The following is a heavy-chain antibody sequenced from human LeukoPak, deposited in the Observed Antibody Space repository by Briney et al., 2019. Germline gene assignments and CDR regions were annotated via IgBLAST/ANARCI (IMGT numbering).Heavy chain of an antibody. CDR3: ARGIAVAGYYYYGVDV. D-gene: IGHD6-13*01. Sequence: GGSLRLSCVASGFTVSSNYMSWVRQAPGKGGEGGANIKQGGSEKYYVDSVQGRFTISRDNAKNSLYLQMNSLRAEDTAVYYCARGIAVAGYYYYGVDVWGQGTTVTVSS. V-gene: IGHV3-7*01. CDR2: IKQGGSEK. J-gene: IGHJ6*02. CDR1: GFTVSSNY.